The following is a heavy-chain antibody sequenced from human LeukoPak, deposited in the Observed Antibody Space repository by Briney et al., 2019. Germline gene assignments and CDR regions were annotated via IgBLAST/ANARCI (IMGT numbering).Heavy chain of an antibody. CDR1: GGTFSSYA. D-gene: IGHD6-13*01. Sequence: SVKVPCKASGGTFSSYAISWVRQAPGQGLEWMGRIIPILGIANYAQKFQGRVTITADKSTSTAYMELSSLRSEDKAVYYCAKDSIAAAGPDYWGQGTLVTVSS. J-gene: IGHJ4*02. CDR2: IIPILGIA. CDR3: AKDSIAAAGPDY. V-gene: IGHV1-69*04.